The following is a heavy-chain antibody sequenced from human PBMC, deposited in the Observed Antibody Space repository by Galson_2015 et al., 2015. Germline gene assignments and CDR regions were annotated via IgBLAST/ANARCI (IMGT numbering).Heavy chain of an antibody. J-gene: IGHJ3*02. V-gene: IGHV3-48*01. CDR1: GFTFSSYS. Sequence: SLRLSCAASGFTFSSYSMNWVRQAPGKGLEWVSYISSSSSTIYYTDSVKGRLTISRDNAKNSLYLQMNSLRAEDTAVYYCAREGKRFAGTFDIWGQGTMVTVSS. CDR3: AREGKRFAGTFDI. CDR2: ISSSSSTI. D-gene: IGHD3-10*01.